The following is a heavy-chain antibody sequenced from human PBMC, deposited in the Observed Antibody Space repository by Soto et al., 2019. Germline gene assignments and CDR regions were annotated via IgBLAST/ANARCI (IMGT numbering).Heavy chain of an antibody. CDR1: GGSFTSNNW. D-gene: IGHD1-7*01. V-gene: IGHV4-4*02. CDR3: ASRDPGTSVDY. Sequence: SETLSLTCAVSGGSFTSNNWWTWVRQPPGQGLEWIGEIYRTGSTNYNPSLKSRVTISLDKSENQFSLKVTSLTAAETAVYYCASRDPGTSVDYWGQGTLVTVPQ. J-gene: IGHJ4*02. CDR2: IYRTGST.